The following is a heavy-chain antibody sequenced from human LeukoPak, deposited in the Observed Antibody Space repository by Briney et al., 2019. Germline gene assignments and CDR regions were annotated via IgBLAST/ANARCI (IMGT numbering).Heavy chain of an antibody. CDR3: ARVSTYSFDY. V-gene: IGHV4-30-4*08. D-gene: IGHD2-21*01. CDR2: IYYSGST. Sequence: SETLSLTCIVSGGSISSGGYYWSWIRQHPGKGLEWIGYIYYSGSTYYNPSLKSRVTISVDTSKNQFSLRLSSVTAADTAVYYCARVSTYSFDYWGQGTLVTVSS. CDR1: GGSISSGGYY. J-gene: IGHJ4*02.